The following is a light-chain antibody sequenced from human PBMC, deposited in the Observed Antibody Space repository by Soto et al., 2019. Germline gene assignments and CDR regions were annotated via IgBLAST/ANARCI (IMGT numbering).Light chain of an antibody. V-gene: IGLV2-23*02. CDR2: DVS. CDR3: CSYAGTSAFVI. CDR1: SSDVGNYNL. Sequence: QSVLTQPVSVSGSPGQSITISCTGTSSDVGNYNLVSWYQQYPGKAPQLMIYDVSKRPLGVSHRFSGSKSGITASLIISGLQPEDEADYYCCSYAGTSAFVIFGGGTKLTVL. J-gene: IGLJ2*01.